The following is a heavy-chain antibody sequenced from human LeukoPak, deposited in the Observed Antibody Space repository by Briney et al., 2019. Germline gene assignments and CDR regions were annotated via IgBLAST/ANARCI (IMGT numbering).Heavy chain of an antibody. V-gene: IGHV1-18*01. CDR2: ISTYNGNT. CDR3: ARLYSGSYLGGYYYYMDV. CDR1: GYTFTSYG. D-gene: IGHD1-26*01. Sequence: ASVKVSCKASGYTFTSYGISWVRQAPGQGLEWMGWISTYNGNTNYAQKLQGRVTMTTDTSTSTAYMELRSLRSDDTAVYYCARLYSGSYLGGYYYYMDVWGKGTTVTVSS. J-gene: IGHJ6*03.